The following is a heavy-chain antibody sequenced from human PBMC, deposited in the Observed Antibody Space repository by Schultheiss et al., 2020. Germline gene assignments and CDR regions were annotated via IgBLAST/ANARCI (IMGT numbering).Heavy chain of an antibody. CDR3: ARGGGDFWSGYYPYYYYGMDV. Sequence: GGSLRLSCAASGFTVSSNYMSWVRQAPGKGLEWVSVIYSGGSTYYADSVKGRFTIYRDNSKNTLYLQMNSLRAEDTAVYYCARGGGDFWSGYYPYYYYGMDVWGQGTTVTVSS. J-gene: IGHJ6*02. D-gene: IGHD3-3*01. V-gene: IGHV3-66*02. CDR1: GFTVSSNY. CDR2: IYSGGST.